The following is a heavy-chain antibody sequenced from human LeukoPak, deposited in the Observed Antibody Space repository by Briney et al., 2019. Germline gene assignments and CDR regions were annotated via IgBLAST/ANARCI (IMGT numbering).Heavy chain of an antibody. J-gene: IGHJ4*02. CDR2: ISSSSSYI. CDR3: ARDTLGEGEDANYAVYYFDY. D-gene: IGHD4/OR15-4a*01. Sequence: GGSLRLSCAASGFTFSSYSMNWVRQAPGKGLEWVSSISSSSSYIYYADSVKGRLTISRDNTKNSLYLQMNSLRAEDTAVYYCARDTLGEGEDANYAVYYFDYWGQGTVVTVSS. CDR1: GFTFSSYS. V-gene: IGHV3-21*01.